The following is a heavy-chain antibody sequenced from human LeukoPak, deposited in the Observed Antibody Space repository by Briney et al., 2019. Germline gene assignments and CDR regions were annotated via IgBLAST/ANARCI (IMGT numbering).Heavy chain of an antibody. D-gene: IGHD1-7*01. CDR1: GGSFSGYY. V-gene: IGHV4-34*01. CDR2: INHSGST. CDR3: ARGSITGTTLS. Sequence: PSETLSLTCAVYGGSFSGYYWSWIRQPPGKGLEWIGEINHSGSTNYNPSLKRRVTISVDTSKNQFSLKLSSVTAADTAVYYCARGSITGTTLSWGQGTLVTVSS. J-gene: IGHJ5*02.